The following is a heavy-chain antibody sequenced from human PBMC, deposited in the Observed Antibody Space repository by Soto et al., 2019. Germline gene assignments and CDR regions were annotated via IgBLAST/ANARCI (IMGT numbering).Heavy chain of an antibody. Sequence: QVTLKESGPVLVKPTETLTLTCTVSGFSLSNAGMGVSWIRQPPGKALEWLAHIFPNDEKSYSTSLKSSLTISQNTSKSQVVLTMSNMDPVDTATYYCARLNDFAARLRAAEFDPWGQGTLVTVSS. CDR3: ARLNDFAARLRAAEFDP. V-gene: IGHV2-26*01. CDR2: IFPNDEK. CDR1: GFSLSNAGMG. J-gene: IGHJ5*02. D-gene: IGHD6-6*01.